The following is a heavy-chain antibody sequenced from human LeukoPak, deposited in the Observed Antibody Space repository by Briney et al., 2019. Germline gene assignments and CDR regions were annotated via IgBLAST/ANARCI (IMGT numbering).Heavy chain of an antibody. V-gene: IGHV3-21*01. D-gene: IGHD6-13*01. CDR3: ARGAGTNYYYMDV. Sequence: PGGSLRLSCAASGFTFSSYSMNWVRQAPGKGLEWVSSISSSSSYIYYADSVKGRFTISRDNAKNSLYLQMNSLRAEDTAVYYCARGAGTNYYYMDVWGKGTTVTISS. CDR2: ISSSSSYI. J-gene: IGHJ6*03. CDR1: GFTFSSYS.